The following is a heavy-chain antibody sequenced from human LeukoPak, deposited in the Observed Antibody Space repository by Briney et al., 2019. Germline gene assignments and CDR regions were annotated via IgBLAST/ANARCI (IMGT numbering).Heavy chain of an antibody. J-gene: IGHJ4*02. CDR2: ISAYNGNT. D-gene: IGHD2-15*01. V-gene: IGHV1-18*01. CDR1: GYTFTSYG. Sequence: ASVTVSCKAPGYTFTSYGISWVRQAPGQGLEWMGWISAYNGNTNYAQKLQGRVTMTTDTSTSTAYMELRSLRSDDTAVYYCARDRGPASGGSVDYWGQGTLVTVSS. CDR3: ARDRGPASGGSVDY.